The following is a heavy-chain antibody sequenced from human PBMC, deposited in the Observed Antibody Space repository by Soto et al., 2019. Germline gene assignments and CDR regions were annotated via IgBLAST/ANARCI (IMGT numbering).Heavy chain of an antibody. D-gene: IGHD3-10*01. CDR3: ARGSYYNPHVLGY. CDR2: ISYSGIT. Sequence: PSETLSLTCTVSGGSVSSGTYYWSWIRQPPGKGLEWIGDISYSGITNYNPALKSRVTISLGTSKNQFSLKLSSVTAADTAIYYCARGSYYNPHVLGYWGQGILVTVSS. J-gene: IGHJ4*02. CDR1: GGSVSSGTYY. V-gene: IGHV4-61*01.